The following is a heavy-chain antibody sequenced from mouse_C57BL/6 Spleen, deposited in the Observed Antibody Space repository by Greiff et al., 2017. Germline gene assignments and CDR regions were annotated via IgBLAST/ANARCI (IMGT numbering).Heavy chain of an antibody. V-gene: IGHV1-4*01. CDR2: INPSSGYT. J-gene: IGHJ3*01. Sequence: VQLKESGAELARPGASVKMSCKASGYTFPSYTMHWVKQRPGQGLEWIGYINPSSGYTKYNQKFKDKATLTADKSSSTAYMQLSSLPSEDAAVXYCARNYSNSPCAYGGQGTLVTVSA. D-gene: IGHD2-5*01. CDR1: GYTFPSYT. CDR3: ARNYSNSPCAY.